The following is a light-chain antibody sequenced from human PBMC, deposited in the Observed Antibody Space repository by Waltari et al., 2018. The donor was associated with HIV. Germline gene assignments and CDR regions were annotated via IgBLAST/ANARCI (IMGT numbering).Light chain of an antibody. CDR2: DVS. V-gene: IGLV2-11*01. CDR3: CSYAGSYSYV. Sequence: QSALTQPRSVSGSPGQSVPISCTGSSSEVGGYKYVSWYEQHPGKAPTLMIYDVSKRPSGVPDRFSGSKSGNTASLTISGLQAEDEADYYCCSYAGSYSYVFGTGTKVTVL. CDR1: SSEVGGYKY. J-gene: IGLJ1*01.